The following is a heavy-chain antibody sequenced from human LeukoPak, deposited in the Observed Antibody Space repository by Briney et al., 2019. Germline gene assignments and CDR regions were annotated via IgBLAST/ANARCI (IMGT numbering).Heavy chain of an antibody. CDR2: IIPIFGTA. J-gene: IGHJ4*02. CDR1: GGTFSSYA. V-gene: IGHV1-69*05. CDR3: ARGDYSNYPSDY. D-gene: IGHD4-11*01. Sequence: SVKVSCKASGGTFSSYAISWVRQAPGQGLEWMGGIIPIFGTANYAQKFQGRVTITTDESTSTAYMELSSLRSEDTAVYYCARGDYSNYPSDYWGQGTLVTVSS.